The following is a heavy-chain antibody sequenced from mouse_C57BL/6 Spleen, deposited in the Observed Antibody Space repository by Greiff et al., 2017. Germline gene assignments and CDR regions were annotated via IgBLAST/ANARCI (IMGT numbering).Heavy chain of an antibody. D-gene: IGHD2-3*01. Sequence: DVHLVESGEGLVKPGGSLKLSCAASGFTFSSYAMSWVRQTPEKRLEWVAYISSGGDYIYYADTVKGRFTISRDNARNTLYLQMSSLKSEDTAMYYCTREGYYLPFAYWGQGTLVTVSA. J-gene: IGHJ3*01. CDR2: ISSGGDYI. CDR3: TREGYYLPFAY. CDR1: GFTFSSYA. V-gene: IGHV5-9-1*02.